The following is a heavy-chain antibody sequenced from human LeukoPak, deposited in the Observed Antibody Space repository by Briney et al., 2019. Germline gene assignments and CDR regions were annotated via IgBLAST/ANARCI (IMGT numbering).Heavy chain of an antibody. Sequence: PGGSLRLSCAASGFTFSSYSMNWVRQAPGKGLEWVSSISSSSSYIYYADSVKGRFTISRDNAKNSLYLQMNSLRAEDTAVYYCARGYSYYDSSGYYESDYWGQGTLVTASS. J-gene: IGHJ4*02. CDR3: ARGYSYYDSSGYYESDY. CDR2: ISSSSSYI. CDR1: GFTFSSYS. V-gene: IGHV3-21*01. D-gene: IGHD3-22*01.